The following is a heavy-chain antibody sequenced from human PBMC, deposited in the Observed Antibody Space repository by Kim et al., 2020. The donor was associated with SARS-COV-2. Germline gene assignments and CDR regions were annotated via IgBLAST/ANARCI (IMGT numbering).Heavy chain of an antibody. V-gene: IGHV3-23*01. CDR3: AKDGSAGAHRAFDY. D-gene: IGHD1-26*01. Sequence: ADSVKGRFTISRDNSKNTLYLQMNSLRAEDTAVYYCAKDGSAGAHRAFDYWGQGTLVTVSS. J-gene: IGHJ4*02.